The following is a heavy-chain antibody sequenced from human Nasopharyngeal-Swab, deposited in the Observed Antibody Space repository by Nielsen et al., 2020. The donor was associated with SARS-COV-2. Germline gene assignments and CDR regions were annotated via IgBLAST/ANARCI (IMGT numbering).Heavy chain of an antibody. CDR2: ISYDGSNK. V-gene: IGHV3-30*03. CDR1: GFTFSSYG. CDR3: ARDDYDILTGFNTNPVFDY. Sequence: GESLKISCAASGFTFSSYGMHWVRQAPGKGLEWVAVISYDGSNKYYADSVKGRFTISRDNSKNTLYLQMNSLRAEDTAVYYCARDDYDILTGFNTNPVFDYWGQGTLVTVSS. D-gene: IGHD3-9*01. J-gene: IGHJ4*02.